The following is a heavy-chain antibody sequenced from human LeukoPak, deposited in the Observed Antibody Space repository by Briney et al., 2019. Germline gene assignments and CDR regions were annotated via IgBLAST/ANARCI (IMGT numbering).Heavy chain of an antibody. V-gene: IGHV3-23*01. Sequence: GGSLRLSCVASGFTFSTYDMSWVRQPPGKGLEWVSAMSGGGTTYYADSLKGRLTISRDNSRNTLYLLLNTLRVEDTAVYYCAKQSSSTWFLDSWGQGTLVTVSS. D-gene: IGHD6-13*01. J-gene: IGHJ4*02. CDR2: MSGGGTT. CDR3: AKQSSSTWFLDS. CDR1: GFTFSTYD.